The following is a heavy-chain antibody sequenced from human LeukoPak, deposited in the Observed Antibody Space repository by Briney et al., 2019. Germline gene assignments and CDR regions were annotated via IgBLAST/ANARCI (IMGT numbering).Heavy chain of an antibody. J-gene: IGHJ4*02. CDR2: IIPIFGTA. CDR1: GGTFSSYA. V-gene: IGHV1-69*13. Sequence: ASVKVSCKASGGTFSSYAISWVRQAPGQGLEWMGGIIPIFGTANYAQKFQGRVTITADESTSTAYMELSSLRSEDTAVYYCARGANYYDSSGSFGYWGQGTLVTVSS. D-gene: IGHD3-22*01. CDR3: ARGANYYDSSGSFGY.